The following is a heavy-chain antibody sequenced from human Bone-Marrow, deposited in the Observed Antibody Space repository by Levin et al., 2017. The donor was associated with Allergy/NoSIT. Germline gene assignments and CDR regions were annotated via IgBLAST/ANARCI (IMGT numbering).Heavy chain of an antibody. CDR1: GFTFSDYY. CDR2: ISSSSSYT. V-gene: IGHV3-11*06. J-gene: IGHJ6*03. Sequence: PGGSLRLSCAASGFTFSDYYMSWIRQAPGKGLEWVSYISSSSSYTNYADSVKGRFTISRDNAKNSLYLQMNSLRAEDTAVYYCARDQLRRETKSITMVQGVISKTLYYYYYMDVWGKGTTVTVSS. D-gene: IGHD3-10*01. CDR3: ARDQLRRETKSITMVQGVISKTLYYYYYMDV.